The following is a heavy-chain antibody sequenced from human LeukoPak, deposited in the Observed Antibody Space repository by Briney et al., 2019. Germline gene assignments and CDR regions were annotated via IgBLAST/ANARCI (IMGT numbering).Heavy chain of an antibody. CDR3: ARDVRSGWYVIDY. V-gene: IGHV1-18*01. CDR2: ISAYNGNT. Sequence: XVRXAPXXXXXXXXXISAYNGNTNHAQKLQGRVTMTPDTSPSTAYMELRSLRSDDTAVYYCARDVRSGWYVIDYWGQGTLVTVSS. J-gene: IGHJ4*02. D-gene: IGHD6-19*01.